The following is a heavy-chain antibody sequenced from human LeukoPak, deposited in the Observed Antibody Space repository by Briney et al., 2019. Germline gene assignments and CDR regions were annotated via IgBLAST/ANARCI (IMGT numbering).Heavy chain of an antibody. CDR1: GFTVSSNY. CDR2: IYSGGST. D-gene: IGHD3-22*01. V-gene: IGHV3-53*01. Sequence: SGGSLRLSCAASGFTVSSNYMSWVRQAPGKGLEWVSVIYSGGSTYYADSVKGRFTISRDNSKNTLYLQMNSLRAEDTAVYYCASTPPLYYYDSSGPSDYFDYWGQGTLVTVSS. CDR3: ASTPPLYYYDSSGPSDYFDY. J-gene: IGHJ4*02.